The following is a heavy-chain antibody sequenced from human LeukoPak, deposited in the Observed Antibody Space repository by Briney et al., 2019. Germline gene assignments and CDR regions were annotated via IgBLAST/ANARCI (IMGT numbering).Heavy chain of an antibody. CDR2: VSSSSKSI. V-gene: IGHV3-48*02. D-gene: IGHD2-15*01. J-gene: IGHJ6*02. CDR3: ARDRRSGVRDFYYGLDV. CDR1: GFTFRTYS. Sequence: GGSLRLSCAASGFTFRTYSMNWVRQAPGKGLEWVSYVSSSSKSIYYADSVKGRFTVSRDNARNSLFLQINSLRDEDTAVYYRARDRRSGVRDFYYGLDVWGQGTTVTVSS.